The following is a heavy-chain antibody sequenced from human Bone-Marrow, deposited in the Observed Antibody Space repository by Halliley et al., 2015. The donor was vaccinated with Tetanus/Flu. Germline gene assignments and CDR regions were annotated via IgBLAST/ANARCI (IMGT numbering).Heavy chain of an antibody. V-gene: IGHV3-23*01. Sequence: SLRLSCAASGFTFSTYAVSWVRQAPGKGLEWVSGFSGSGENKFYADSVKGRFTVSRDNFKSTLYLQMDGLRPEDTAVYYCVKGGQWELYLPCDYWGQGTLVTVSS. D-gene: IGHD1-26*01. J-gene: IGHJ4*02. CDR1: GFTFSTYA. CDR3: VKGGQWELYLPCDY. CDR2: FSGSGENK.